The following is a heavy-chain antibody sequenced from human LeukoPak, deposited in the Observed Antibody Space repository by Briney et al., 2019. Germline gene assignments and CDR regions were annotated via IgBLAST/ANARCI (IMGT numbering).Heavy chain of an antibody. CDR1: GGSFSGYY. CDR3: ARGLYGGNFFFDY. V-gene: IGHV4-34*01. CDR2: INHSGST. J-gene: IGHJ4*02. D-gene: IGHD4-23*01. Sequence: SETLSLTCAVYGGSFSGYYWSWIRQPPGKGLEWIGEINHSGSTNYNPSLKSRVTISVDTSKNQFSLKLSSVTAADTAVYYCARGLYGGNFFFDYWGQGTLVTVSS.